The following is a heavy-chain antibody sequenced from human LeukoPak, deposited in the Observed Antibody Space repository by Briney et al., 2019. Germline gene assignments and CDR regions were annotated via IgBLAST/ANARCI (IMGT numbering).Heavy chain of an antibody. J-gene: IGHJ5*02. V-gene: IGHV1-2*04. Sequence: ASVKVSCKTSGYTFTGYYIHWVRQAPGQGLEWLGWINPNTGGTNYVQRFQGWVTMTRDTSISTAYMELSRLRSDDTAVYYCARDDCSGGSCRLYNWFDPWGQGTLVTVSS. D-gene: IGHD2-15*01. CDR2: INPNTGGT. CDR3: ARDDCSGGSCRLYNWFDP. CDR1: GYTFTGYY.